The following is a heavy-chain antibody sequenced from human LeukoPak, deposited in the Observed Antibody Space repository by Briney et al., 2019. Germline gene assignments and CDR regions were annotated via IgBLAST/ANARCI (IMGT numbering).Heavy chain of an antibody. V-gene: IGHV1-2*06. CDR2: INPNSGGT. CDR3: ARDDRRITIFGVVKSYYYMDV. D-gene: IGHD3-3*01. CDR1: GYTFTGYY. Sequence: ASVKVSCKASGYTFTGYYMHWLRQAPGQGLEWMGRINPNSGGTNYTHKFQGRVTMTRDTSISTAYMELSRLRSDDTAAYYCARDDRRITIFGVVKSYYYMDVWGKGTTVTVSS. J-gene: IGHJ6*03.